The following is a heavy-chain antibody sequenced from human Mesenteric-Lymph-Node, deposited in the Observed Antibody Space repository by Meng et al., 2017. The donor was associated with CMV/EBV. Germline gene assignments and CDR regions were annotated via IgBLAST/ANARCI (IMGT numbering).Heavy chain of an antibody. CDR2: TSYSGST. CDR3: ARDYSGSYGDAFDI. D-gene: IGHD1-26*01. J-gene: IGHJ3*02. Sequence: SETLSLTCTVSGGSISSYYWSWIRQPPGKGLEWIGYTSYSGSTNYIASLKSRVTISVDTSKNQVSLQLNSVTPADTAVYYCARDYSGSYGDAFDIWGPGTMATVSS. CDR1: GGSISSYY. V-gene: IGHV4-59*01.